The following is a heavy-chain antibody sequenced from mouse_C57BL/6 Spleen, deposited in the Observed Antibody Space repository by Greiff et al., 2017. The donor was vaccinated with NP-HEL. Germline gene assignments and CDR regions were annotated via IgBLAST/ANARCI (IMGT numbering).Heavy chain of an antibody. Sequence: QVQLQQPGAELVKPGASVKLSCKASGYTFTSYWMHWVKQRPGQGLEWIGMIHPNSGSTNYNEKFKSKATLTVDKSSSTAYMQLSSLTSEDSAVYYCARTYGSSYCDYWGQGTTLTVSS. CDR3: ARTYGSSYCDY. CDR2: IHPNSGST. CDR1: GYTFTSYW. D-gene: IGHD1-1*01. J-gene: IGHJ2*01. V-gene: IGHV1-64*01.